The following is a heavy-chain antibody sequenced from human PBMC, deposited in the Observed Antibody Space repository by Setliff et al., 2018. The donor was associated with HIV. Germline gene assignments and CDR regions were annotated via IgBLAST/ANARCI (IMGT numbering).Heavy chain of an antibody. CDR1: GGTFSSYA. D-gene: IGHD6-19*01. J-gene: IGHJ6*03. CDR3: ARDGDSSGWYGYYYYMDV. CDR2: IIPIFGTA. V-gene: IGHV1-69*13. Sequence: SVKVSCKASGGTFSSYAISWVRQAPGQGLEWMGGIIPIFGTANYAQKFQGRVTITADESTSTAYMELSSLRSEDTAVYYCARDGDSSGWYGYYYYMDVWGKGTPVTVSS.